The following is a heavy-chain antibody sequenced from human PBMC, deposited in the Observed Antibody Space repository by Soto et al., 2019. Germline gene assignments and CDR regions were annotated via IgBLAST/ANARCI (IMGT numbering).Heavy chain of an antibody. D-gene: IGHD3-3*01. J-gene: IGHJ4*02. CDR1: GFTFSSYA. CDR3: EKDLFSGPLGVDFEY. V-gene: IGHV3-23*01. Sequence: GGSLRLSCSASGFTFSSYAMSWVRQAPGKGLEWVSAISGSGGSTYYADSVKGRFTISRDNSKNTLYLQMNSLRAEDTAVYYCEKDLFSGPLGVDFEYWGQGTLVTVSS. CDR2: ISGSGGST.